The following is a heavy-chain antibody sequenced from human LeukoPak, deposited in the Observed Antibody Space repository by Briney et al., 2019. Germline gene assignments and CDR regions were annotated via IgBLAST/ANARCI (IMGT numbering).Heavy chain of an antibody. J-gene: IGHJ4*02. V-gene: IGHV4-34*01. D-gene: IGHD2-15*01. Sequence: SETLSLTCAVYGGSFSGYYWSWIRQPPGKGLEWIGEINHSGSTNYNPSLKSRVTISVDTSKNQFSLKLSSVTAADTAVYYCARGRGDILWGQGTLVTVSS. CDR3: ARGRGDIL. CDR1: GGSFSGYY. CDR2: INHSGST.